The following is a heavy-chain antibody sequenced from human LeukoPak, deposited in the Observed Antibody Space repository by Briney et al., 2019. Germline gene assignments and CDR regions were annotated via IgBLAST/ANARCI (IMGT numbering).Heavy chain of an antibody. CDR3: AKKIMVRGVPDAFDI. CDR2: ISGSGGST. J-gene: IGHJ3*02. D-gene: IGHD3-10*01. Sequence: GGSLRLSCAASGFTFSNYAMSWVRQAPGKGLEWVSAISGSGGSTYYADSVKGRFTISRDNSKNTLYLQMNSLRAEDTAIYYCAKKIMVRGVPDAFDIWGQGTMVTVSS. V-gene: IGHV3-23*01. CDR1: GFTFSNYA.